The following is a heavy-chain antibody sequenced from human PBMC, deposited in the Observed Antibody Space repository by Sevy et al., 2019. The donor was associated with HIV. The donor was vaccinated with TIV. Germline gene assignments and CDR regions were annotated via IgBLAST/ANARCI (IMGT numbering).Heavy chain of an antibody. V-gene: IGHV3-21*01. CDR3: ARAYTSFSSGWYKDYYGMDV. CDR1: GFTFSSYS. Sequence: GGSLRLSCAASGFTFSSYSMNWVRQAPGKGLEWVSSISSSSSYIYYAYSVKGRFTISRDNAKNSLYLQMNSLRAEDTAVYYCARAYTSFSSGWYKDYYGMDVWGQGTTVTVSS. CDR2: ISSSSSYI. D-gene: IGHD6-19*01. J-gene: IGHJ6*02.